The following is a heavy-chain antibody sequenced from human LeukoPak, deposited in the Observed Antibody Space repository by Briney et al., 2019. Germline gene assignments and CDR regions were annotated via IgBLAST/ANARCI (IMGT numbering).Heavy chain of an antibody. D-gene: IGHD6-6*01. J-gene: IGHJ4*02. CDR1: GFTFDDYA. Sequence: GGSLRLSCAASGFTFDDYAMHWVRQVPGKGLEWVSGISWNSGNIEYADSVKGRFTISRDNAKKSLFLQMNSLRAEDTALYYCARDPSYSSSSPYSDYWGQGVLVTVSS. CDR2: ISWNSGNI. V-gene: IGHV3-9*01. CDR3: ARDPSYSSSSPYSDY.